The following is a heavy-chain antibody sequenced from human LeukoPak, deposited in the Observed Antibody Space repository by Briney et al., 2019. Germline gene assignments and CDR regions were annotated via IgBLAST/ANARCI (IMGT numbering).Heavy chain of an antibody. CDR1: GYTFTGYY. D-gene: IGHD3-10*01. V-gene: IGHV1-69*13. CDR2: IIPIFGTA. Sequence: GALVKVSCKASGYTFTGYYMHWVRQAPGQGLEWMGGIIPIFGTANYAQKFQGRVTITADESTSTAYMELSSLRSEDTAVYYCARGDGSGSYTQPQFDPWGQGTLVTVSS. CDR3: ARGDGSGSYTQPQFDP. J-gene: IGHJ5*02.